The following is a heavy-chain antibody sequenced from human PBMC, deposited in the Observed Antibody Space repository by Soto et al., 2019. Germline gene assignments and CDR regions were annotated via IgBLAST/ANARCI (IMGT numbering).Heavy chain of an antibody. J-gene: IGHJ4*02. V-gene: IGHV4-34*01. D-gene: IGHD2-15*01. CDR1: GGSFSGYY. Sequence: PSETLSLTCAVYGGSFSGYYWSWIRQPPGKGLEWIGEINHSGSTNYNPSLKSRVTISVDTSKNQFSLKLSSVTAADTAVYYCAGVDCSGGSCFFDYWGQGTLVTSPQ. CDR2: INHSGST. CDR3: AGVDCSGGSCFFDY.